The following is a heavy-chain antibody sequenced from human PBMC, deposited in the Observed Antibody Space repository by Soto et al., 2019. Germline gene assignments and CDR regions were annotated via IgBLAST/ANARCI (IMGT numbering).Heavy chain of an antibody. CDR1: GYTFTSYG. V-gene: IGHV1-18*01. Sequence: ASVKVSCKASGYTFTSYGISWVRQAPGQGLEWMGWISAYNGNTNYAQKLQGRVTMTTDTSTSTAYMELRSLRSDDTAVYYCARDGYCSGGSCYDPFEYWGQGTLVTVSS. CDR3: ARDGYCSGGSCYDPFEY. CDR2: ISAYNGNT. D-gene: IGHD2-15*01. J-gene: IGHJ4*02.